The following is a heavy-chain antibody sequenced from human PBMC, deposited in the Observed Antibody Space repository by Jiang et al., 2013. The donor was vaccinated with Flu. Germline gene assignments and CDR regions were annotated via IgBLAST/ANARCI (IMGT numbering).Heavy chain of an antibody. J-gene: IGHJ4*02. Sequence: SLKSRVTISVDKSKNQFSLKLSSVTAADTAVYYCARDCGGDCPLLYWGQGTLVTVSS. CDR3: ARDCGGDCPLLY. D-gene: IGHD2-21*01. V-gene: IGHV4-4*02.